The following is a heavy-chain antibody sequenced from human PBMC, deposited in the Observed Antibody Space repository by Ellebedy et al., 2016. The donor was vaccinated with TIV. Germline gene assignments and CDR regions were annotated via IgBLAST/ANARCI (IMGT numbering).Heavy chain of an antibody. CDR1: GFTFSTYG. J-gene: IGHJ4*02. Sequence: GGSLRLSCAASGFTFSTYGVHWVRQAPGKGLEWVALISYDRSQETYAVSVKGRFTISRDTSKNTRYLQMSSLRPEDTAVFYCARDSGYDPTGYLPSHWGQGTMVIVSS. D-gene: IGHD5-12*01. V-gene: IGHV3-30*03. CDR3: ARDSGYDPTGYLPSH. CDR2: ISYDRSQE.